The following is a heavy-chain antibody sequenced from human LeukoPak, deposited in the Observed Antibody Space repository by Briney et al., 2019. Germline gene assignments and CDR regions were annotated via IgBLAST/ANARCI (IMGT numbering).Heavy chain of an antibody. Sequence: GGSLRLSCAASGFTFDDYGMTWVRHAPGKGLEWVSGISGSGGNTYYADSVKGRFTISRDNSKNTLYPQMNSLRAEDTALYCAKGTGINHYHWIDPWGQGTQVTVSS. D-gene: IGHD3/OR15-3a*01. CDR2: ISGSGGNT. CDR1: GFTFDDYG. CDR3: AKGTGINHYHWIDP. V-gene: IGHV3-23*01. J-gene: IGHJ5*02.